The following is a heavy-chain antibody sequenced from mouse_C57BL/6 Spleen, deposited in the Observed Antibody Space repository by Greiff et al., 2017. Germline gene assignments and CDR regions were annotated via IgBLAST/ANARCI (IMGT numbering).Heavy chain of an antibody. CDR2: INPSSGYT. D-gene: IGHD2-12*01. CDR3: ANSNDDYAMDY. J-gene: IGHJ4*01. Sequence: QVQLQQSGAELAKPGASVKLSCKASGYTFTSYWMHWVKQRPGQGLEWIGYINPSSGYTKYNQKFKDKATLTADKSSSTAYMQLGSLTYEDSAVYYCANSNDDYAMDYWGQGTSVTVSS. V-gene: IGHV1-7*01. CDR1: GYTFTSYW.